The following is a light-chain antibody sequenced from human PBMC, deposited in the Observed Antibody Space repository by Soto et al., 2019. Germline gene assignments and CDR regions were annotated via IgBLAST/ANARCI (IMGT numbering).Light chain of an antibody. CDR2: GVS. Sequence: QSVLTQPASVSGSPGQSITISCTATSSDVGDYNYVSWYQQHPGKAPRLIIYGVSNRPSGISARFSGSKSGSTASLTISGLQAEDEAEYYCSSYTRTNTLVFGGGTKLTVL. CDR3: SSYTRTNTLV. CDR1: SSDVGDYNY. V-gene: IGLV2-14*01. J-gene: IGLJ2*01.